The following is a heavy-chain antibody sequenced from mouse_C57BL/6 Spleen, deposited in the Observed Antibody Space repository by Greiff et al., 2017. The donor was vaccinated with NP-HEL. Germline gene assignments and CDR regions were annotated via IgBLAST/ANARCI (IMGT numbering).Heavy chain of an antibody. J-gene: IGHJ2*01. CDR2: IYPGDGDT. CDR3: ARHDGSEALYFDY. V-gene: IGHV1-80*01. CDR1: GYAFSSYW. D-gene: IGHD2-3*01. Sequence: QVQLQQSWAELVKPGASVTISCKASGYAFSSYWMHWVKQRPGKGLELIGQIYPGDGDTNHNGKFKGKATLTADKSSSTAYMQLSSLTSEDSAVYFWARHDGSEALYFDYWGQGTTLTVSS.